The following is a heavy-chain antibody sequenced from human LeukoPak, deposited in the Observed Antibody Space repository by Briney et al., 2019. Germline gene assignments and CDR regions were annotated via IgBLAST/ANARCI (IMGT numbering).Heavy chain of an antibody. CDR1: GLTFSSYG. CDR3: AKGGGYEAQYYYYYLDV. V-gene: IGHV3-23*01. CDR2: ISGGGGST. D-gene: IGHD5-12*01. Sequence: GGTLRLSCAASGLTFSSYGMNWVRQAPGKGLEWVSGISGGGGSTYYADSVKGRFTVSRDNSKNTLHLQMKSLRAEDTAVYYCAKGGGYEAQYYYYYLDVWGKGTTVTVSS. J-gene: IGHJ6*03.